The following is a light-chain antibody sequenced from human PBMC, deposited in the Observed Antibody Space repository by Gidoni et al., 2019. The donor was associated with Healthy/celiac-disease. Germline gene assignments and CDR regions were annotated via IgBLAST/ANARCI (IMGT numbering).Light chain of an antibody. V-gene: IGKV1-5*03. J-gene: IGKJ3*01. CDR1: QSISSW. Sequence: DIQMTQSPSTLSASVGDRVTIPCRASQSISSWLAWYQQKPGKAPKLRIYKASSLESGVPSRFSGSGSGTEFTLTISSLQPDDFATYYCQQYNSYSPITFGPGTKVEIK. CDR3: QQYNSYSPIT. CDR2: KAS.